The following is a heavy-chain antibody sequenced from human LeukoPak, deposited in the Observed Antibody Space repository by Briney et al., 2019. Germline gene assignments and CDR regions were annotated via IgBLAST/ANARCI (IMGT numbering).Heavy chain of an antibody. CDR1: GYTFTGYY. CDR2: INPNSGGT. V-gene: IGHV1-2*04. J-gene: IGHJ3*02. Sequence: ASVKVSCKASGYTFTGYYMHRVRQAPGQGLEWMGWINPNSGGTNYAQKFQGWVTMTRDTSISTAYMELSRLRSDDTAVYYCATGIVGATNAFDIWGQGTMVTVSS. D-gene: IGHD1-26*01. CDR3: ATGIVGATNAFDI.